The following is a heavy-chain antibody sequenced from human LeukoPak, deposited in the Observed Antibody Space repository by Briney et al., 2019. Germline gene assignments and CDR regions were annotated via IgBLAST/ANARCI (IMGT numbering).Heavy chain of an antibody. V-gene: IGHV4-59*04. Sequence: SETLSLTCTVSGGSISSYYWSWIRQPPGKGLEWIGYIYYSGSTYYNPSLKSRVTISVDTSKNQFSLKLSSVTAADTAVYYCARSVVVPAAFDYWGQGTLVTVSS. CDR3: ARSVVVPAAFDY. CDR1: GGSISSYY. D-gene: IGHD2-2*01. CDR2: IYYSGST. J-gene: IGHJ4*02.